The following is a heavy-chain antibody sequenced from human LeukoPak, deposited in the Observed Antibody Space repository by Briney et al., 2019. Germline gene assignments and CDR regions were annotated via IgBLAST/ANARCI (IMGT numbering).Heavy chain of an antibody. J-gene: IGHJ4*02. V-gene: IGHV4-39*01. CDR1: GGSISSSIYY. CDR2: IYYSGST. CDR3: ARRLGGSGSYYY. D-gene: IGHD3-10*01. Sequence: PSETLSLTCSVSGGSISSSIYYWGWIRQPPGKGLKWIGSIYYSGSTYYNPSLKSRVTISVDTSKNQFSLKLRSVTAADTAVYYCARRLGGSGSYYYWGQGTLVTVSS.